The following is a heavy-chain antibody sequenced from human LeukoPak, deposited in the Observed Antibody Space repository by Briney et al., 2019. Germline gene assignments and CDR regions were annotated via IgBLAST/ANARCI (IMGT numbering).Heavy chain of an antibody. Sequence: GGSLRLSCAASGFTFSNYAMHWVRQAPGRGLEYVSATSSNGVNTYYANSVKGRFTISRDNAKNTVSLQMGSLRPEDLAVYYCARDTAARRFDYWGQGTLVTVSS. J-gene: IGHJ4*02. D-gene: IGHD2-21*02. CDR2: TSSNGVNT. CDR3: ARDTAARRFDY. CDR1: GFTFSNYA. V-gene: IGHV3-64*01.